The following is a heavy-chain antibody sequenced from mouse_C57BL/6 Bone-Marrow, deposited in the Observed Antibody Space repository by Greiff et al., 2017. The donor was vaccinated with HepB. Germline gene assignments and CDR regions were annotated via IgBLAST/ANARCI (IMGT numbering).Heavy chain of an antibody. CDR1: GFSLTSYG. CDR2: IWGVGST. D-gene: IGHD3-1*01. J-gene: IGHJ4*01. Sequence: VKLVESGPGLVAPSQSLSITCTVSGFSLTSYGVDWVRQSPGKGLEWLGVIWGVGSTNYNSALKSRLSISKDNSKSQVFLKMNSLQTDDTAMYYCASGRRGYAMDYWGQGTSVTVSS. CDR3: ASGRRGYAMDY. V-gene: IGHV2-6*01.